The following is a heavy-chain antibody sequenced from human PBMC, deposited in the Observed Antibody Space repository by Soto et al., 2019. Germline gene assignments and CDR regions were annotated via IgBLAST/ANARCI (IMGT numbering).Heavy chain of an antibody. CDR3: ARRGLLWFGEENLDY. D-gene: IGHD3-10*01. V-gene: IGHV3-74*01. J-gene: IGHJ4*02. CDR1: GFTFSSYW. Sequence: EVQQVESGGGLVQPGGSLRLSCAASGFTFSSYWMHWVRQAPGKGLVWVSRINSDGSSTSYADSVKGRFTISRDNAKNTLYLQMNSLRAEDTAVYYCARRGLLWFGEENLDYWGQGTLVTVS. CDR2: INSDGSST.